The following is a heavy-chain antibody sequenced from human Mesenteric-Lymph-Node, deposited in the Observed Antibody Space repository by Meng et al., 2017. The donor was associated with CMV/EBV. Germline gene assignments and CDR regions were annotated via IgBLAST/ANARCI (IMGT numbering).Heavy chain of an antibody. V-gene: IGHV3-53*01. D-gene: IGHD3-16*01. Sequence: LSCAASGFSVSTNYMTWVRQAPGKGLECGSISYSGGPTDYADSVKGRFTISRDNPKTTLYVHLNSMRAEDAAVCFCARRSIRGGFDYWGLGTLVTVSS. CDR3: ARRSIRGGFDY. J-gene: IGHJ4*02. CDR1: GFSVSTNY. CDR2: SYSGGPT.